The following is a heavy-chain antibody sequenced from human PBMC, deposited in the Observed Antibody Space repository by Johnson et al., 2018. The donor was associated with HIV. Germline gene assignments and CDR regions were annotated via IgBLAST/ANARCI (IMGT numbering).Heavy chain of an antibody. J-gene: IGHJ3*02. D-gene: IGHD5-12*01. CDR2: ITGTGGST. CDR3: ASQVRGLRLGVDAFDI. Sequence: VQLVESGGGVVQPGGSLRLSCAASGFTFSSYGMSWVRQAPGKGLEWVSGITGTGGSTYYADSVKGRFTISRDNSKNTLYLQMNSLRAEDTAVYYCASQVRGLRLGVDAFDIWGQVTLVTVSS. V-gene: IGHV3-23*04. CDR1: GFTFSSYG.